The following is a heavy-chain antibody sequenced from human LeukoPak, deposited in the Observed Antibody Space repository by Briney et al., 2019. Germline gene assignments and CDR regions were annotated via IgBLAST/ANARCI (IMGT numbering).Heavy chain of an antibody. J-gene: IGHJ4*02. CDR3: ARRGPLYSSGWYYFDY. CDR1: GGSISSYY. V-gene: IGHV4-59*08. Sequence: SETLSLTCTVSGGSISSYYWSWIRQPPGKGLEWIGYIYYSGSTNYNPSLKSRVTISVDTAKSQFSLKLSSVTAADTAVYYCARRGPLYSSGWYYFDYWGQGTLVTVSS. D-gene: IGHD6-19*01. CDR2: IYYSGST.